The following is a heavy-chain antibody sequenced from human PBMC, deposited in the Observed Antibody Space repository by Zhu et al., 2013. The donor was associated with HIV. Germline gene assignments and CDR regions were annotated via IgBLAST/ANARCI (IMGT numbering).Heavy chain of an antibody. V-gene: IGHV1-46*01. J-gene: IGHJ3*02. CDR1: GYNFISYY. Sequence: QVQLVQSGAEVKKPGASVKVSCRASGYNFISYYMHWVRQAPGQGLEWMGIINPSGGNTNYAQKFQGRVSMTRDTSTSTVYMELSSLRSEDTAVYYCARIRRRDGEIFDAFEIWGQGTMITVSS. D-gene: IGHD3-9*01. CDR2: INPSGGNT. CDR3: ARIRRRDGEIFDAFEI.